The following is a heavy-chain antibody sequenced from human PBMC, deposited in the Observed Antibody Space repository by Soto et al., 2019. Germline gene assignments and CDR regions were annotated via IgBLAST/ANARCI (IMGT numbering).Heavy chain of an antibody. J-gene: IGHJ4*02. Sequence: ASVKVSCKXSGYSFASLDINWVRQTAGQGLEWMGWMQPSTGRTGYAQKFQGRVTMTRDTSINTAYMELTTLTSDDTAFYYCTRVAVGWDLLRGTFDYWGQGTLVTVSS. CDR1: GYSFASLD. CDR2: MQPSTGRT. CDR3: TRVAVGWDLLRGTFDY. V-gene: IGHV1-8*01. D-gene: IGHD1-26*01.